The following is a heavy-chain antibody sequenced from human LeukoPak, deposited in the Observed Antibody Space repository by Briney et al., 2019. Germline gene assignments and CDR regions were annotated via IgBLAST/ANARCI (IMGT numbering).Heavy chain of an antibody. J-gene: IGHJ3*02. CDR1: GFTFSSYG. CDR3: AREALEWSPPDI. V-gene: IGHV3-23*01. Sequence: GGSLRLSCAASGFTFSSYGMSWVRQAPGKGLEWVSAISGSGGSTYYADSVKGRLTISRDNSKNTLYLQMNNMRTEDTAVYYCAREALEWSPPDIWGQGTTVTVSS. D-gene: IGHD3-3*01. CDR2: ISGSGGST.